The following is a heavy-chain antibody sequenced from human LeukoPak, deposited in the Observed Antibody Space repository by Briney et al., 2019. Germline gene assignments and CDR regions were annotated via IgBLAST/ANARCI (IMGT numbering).Heavy chain of an antibody. J-gene: IGHJ4*02. CDR1: GFTFDDYA. D-gene: IGHD6-19*01. V-gene: IGHV3-9*01. CDR3: AKEYSSGWYYFDY. Sequence: PGGSLRLSCAASGFTFDDYAMHWVRQAPGKGLEWVSGISWNSGSIGYADSVKGRFTISRDNAKNSLHLQMNSLRAEDTALYYCAKEYSSGWYYFDYWGQGTLVTVSS. CDR2: ISWNSGSI.